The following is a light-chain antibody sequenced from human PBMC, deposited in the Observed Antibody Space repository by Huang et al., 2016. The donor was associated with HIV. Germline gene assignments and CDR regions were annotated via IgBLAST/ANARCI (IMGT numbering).Light chain of an antibody. V-gene: IGKV1-39*01. CDR2: AAS. Sequence: DIQMTQSPSSLPASVGDRVTITCRASRPINIYVNWYPQKPGKPPNLLIYAASSLQSGVPSRFSGSGSGTDFTLTISSLQPGDFATYYCQQTFSTPRTFGQGTKL. J-gene: IGKJ2*01. CDR3: QQTFSTPRT. CDR1: RPINIY.